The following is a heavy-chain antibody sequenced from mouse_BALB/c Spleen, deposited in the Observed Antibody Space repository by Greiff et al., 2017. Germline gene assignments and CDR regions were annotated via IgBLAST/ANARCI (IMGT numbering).Heavy chain of an antibody. CDR1: GFTFSSYA. V-gene: IGHV5-9-3*01. CDR3: ARQGLTTALDY. Sequence: EVQGVESGGGLVKPGGSLKLSCAASGFTFSSYAMSWVRQTPEKRLEWVATISSGGSYTYYPDSVKGRFTISRDNAKNTLYLQMSSLRSEDTAMYYCARQGLTTALDYWGQGTTLTVSS. J-gene: IGHJ2*01. CDR2: ISSGGSYT. D-gene: IGHD1-2*01.